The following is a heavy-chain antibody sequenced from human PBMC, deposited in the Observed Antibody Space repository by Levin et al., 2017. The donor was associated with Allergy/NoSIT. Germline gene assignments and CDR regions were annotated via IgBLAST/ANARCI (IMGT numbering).Heavy chain of an antibody. V-gene: IGHV3-21*05. Sequence: PGGSLRLSCAASGFDFSTYSMNWVRQAPGKGPEWVAYITSNNREKRYSDSVKGRFTISRDNAKNSLYLQMNSLRVEDTAVYYCVRGHSGNHYPPDWGQGTLVTVSS. CDR1: GFDFSTYS. D-gene: IGHD5-12*01. J-gene: IGHJ4*02. CDR2: ITSNNREK. CDR3: VRGHSGNHYPPD.